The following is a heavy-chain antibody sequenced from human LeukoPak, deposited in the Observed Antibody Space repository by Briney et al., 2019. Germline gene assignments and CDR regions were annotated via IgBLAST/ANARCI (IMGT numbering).Heavy chain of an antibody. Sequence: SVKVSCKASGGTFSSYAVSWVRQAPGQGLEWMGRIIPIFGTANYAQKFQGRVTITTDESTSTAYMELSSLRSEDTAVYYCASSGGAAAGFDYWGQGTLVTVSS. V-gene: IGHV1-69*05. CDR1: GGTFSSYA. D-gene: IGHD6-13*01. J-gene: IGHJ4*02. CDR2: IIPIFGTA. CDR3: ASSGGAAAGFDY.